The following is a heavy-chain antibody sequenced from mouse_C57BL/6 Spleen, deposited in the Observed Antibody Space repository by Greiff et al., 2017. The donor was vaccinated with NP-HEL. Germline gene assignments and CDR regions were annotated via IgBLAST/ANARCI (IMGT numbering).Heavy chain of an antibody. CDR1: GYTFTSYW. V-gene: IGHV1-59*01. CDR2: IDPSDSYT. D-gene: IGHD2-3*01. J-gene: IGHJ4*01. CDR3: ARQKSLYDGYPLYAMDY. Sequence: QVQLQQPGAELVRPGTSVKLSCKASGYTFTSYWMHWVKQRPGQGLEWIGVIDPSDSYTNYNQKFKGKATLTVDTSSSTAYMQLSSLTSEDSAVYYCARQKSLYDGYPLYAMDYWGQGTSVTVSS.